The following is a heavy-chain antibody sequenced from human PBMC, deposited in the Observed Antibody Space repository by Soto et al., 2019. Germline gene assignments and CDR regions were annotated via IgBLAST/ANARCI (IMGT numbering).Heavy chain of an antibody. Sequence: PGGSLRLSCAASGFTFSSYAMSWVRQAPGKGLEWVSAISGSGGSTYYADSVKGRFTISRDNSKNTPYLQMNSLRAEDTAVYYCAKTISSSWSSPIDYYGMDVWGQGTTVTVSS. CDR1: GFTFSSYA. CDR2: ISGSGGST. J-gene: IGHJ6*02. V-gene: IGHV3-23*01. D-gene: IGHD6-13*01. CDR3: AKTISSSWSSPIDYYGMDV.